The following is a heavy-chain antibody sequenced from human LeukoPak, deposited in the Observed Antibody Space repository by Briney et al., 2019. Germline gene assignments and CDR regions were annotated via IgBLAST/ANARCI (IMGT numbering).Heavy chain of an antibody. Sequence: SETLSLTCTVSGGSISSYYWSWIRQPAGKGLEWIGRIYTSGSTNYSPSLKSRVTMSVDTSKNQFSLKLSSVTAADTAVYYCARGITIFGVVNYYYYMDVWGKGTTVTVSS. V-gene: IGHV4-4*07. J-gene: IGHJ6*03. D-gene: IGHD3-3*01. CDR2: IYTSGST. CDR3: ARGITIFGVVNYYYYMDV. CDR1: GGSISSYY.